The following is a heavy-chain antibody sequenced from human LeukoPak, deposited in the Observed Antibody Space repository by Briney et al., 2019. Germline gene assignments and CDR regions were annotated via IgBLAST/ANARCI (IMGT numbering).Heavy chain of an antibody. J-gene: IGHJ6*03. CDR2: ISASGRNT. CDR1: GFTFSSYA. V-gene: IGHV3-23*01. CDR3: ARRGSNYPYCMDV. Sequence: PGGSLRLSCAASGFTFSSYAMSWVRQAPGKGLEWVSVISASGRNTYYSESAKGQFTISRDNSKNTLYLQMSSLRAEDTAVYYCARRGSNYPYCMDVWGKGTTVTVSS.